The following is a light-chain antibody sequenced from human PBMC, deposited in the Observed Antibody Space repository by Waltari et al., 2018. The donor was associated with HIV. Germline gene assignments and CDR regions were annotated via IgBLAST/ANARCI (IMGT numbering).Light chain of an antibody. CDR3: AAWDDSLNGNV. V-gene: IGLV1-44*01. CDR2: SNN. CDR1: SSNIGSNP. Sequence: QSVVTQPPSASGTPGQRVTISCSGSSSNIGSNPVHWYQQLPGTAPKLLIYSNNQRPSWVPDRFSGSKSGTSASLAISGLQSEDEADYYCAAWDDSLNGNVFGTGTKVTVL. J-gene: IGLJ1*01.